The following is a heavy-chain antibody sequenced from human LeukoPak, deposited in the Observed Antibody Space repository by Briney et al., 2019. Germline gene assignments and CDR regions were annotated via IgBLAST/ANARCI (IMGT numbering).Heavy chain of an antibody. CDR3: ARVGSNWYWLDP. CDR1: GFTFSDYY. J-gene: IGHJ5*02. Sequence: NSGGSLRLSCAASGFTFSDYYMTWIRQAPGKELEWISYIADSGTTMYYADSVKGRFTISRDNAKNSLYLQMNSLRVEDTAMYYCARVGSNWYWLDPWGQGTLVSVSS. D-gene: IGHD6-13*01. CDR2: IADSGTTM. V-gene: IGHV3-11*01.